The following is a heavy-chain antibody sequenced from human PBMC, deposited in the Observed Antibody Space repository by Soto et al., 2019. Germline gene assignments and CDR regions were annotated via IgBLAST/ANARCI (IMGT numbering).Heavy chain of an antibody. CDR1: GFTFSGYT. J-gene: IGHJ4*02. V-gene: IGHV3-21*06. CDR3: ARGSRGWSYFDF. D-gene: IGHD6-19*01. CDR2: ISSSSYI. Sequence: PGGSLRLSCAASGFTFSGYTMNWVRQAPGKGLEWVSSISSSSYIYYADSVKGRFTISRDNAKNSLYLQVNSLRAEDTAVYYCARGSRGWSYFDFWGQGTLVTVSS.